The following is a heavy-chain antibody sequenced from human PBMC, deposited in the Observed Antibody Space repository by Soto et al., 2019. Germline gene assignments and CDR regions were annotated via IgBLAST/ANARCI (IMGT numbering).Heavy chain of an antibody. CDR1: GCTFTSYA. V-gene: IGHV1-3*01. Sequence: ASVKVSFKASGCTFTSYAMHWVRQAPGQRLEWMGWINAGNGNTKYSQKFQGRVTITRDTSASTAYMELSSLRSEDTAVYYCARGYDSSGYYYSYWGQGTLVTVSS. D-gene: IGHD3-22*01. J-gene: IGHJ4*02. CDR3: ARGYDSSGYYYSY. CDR2: INAGNGNT.